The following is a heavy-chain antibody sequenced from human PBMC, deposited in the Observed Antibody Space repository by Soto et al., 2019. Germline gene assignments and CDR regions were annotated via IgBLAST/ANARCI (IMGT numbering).Heavy chain of an antibody. D-gene: IGHD2-2*01. J-gene: IGHJ6*02. CDR2: IIPIFGTA. CDR3: ARKDIVLVPATYYYYGMDV. CDR1: GGTFSSYA. V-gene: IGHV1-69*13. Sequence: SVKVSCKASGGTFSSYAISWVRQAPGQGLEWMGGIIPIFGTANYAQKFQGRVTITADESTSTAYMELSSLRSEDTAVYYCARKDIVLVPATYYYYGMDVWGQGTTVTVSS.